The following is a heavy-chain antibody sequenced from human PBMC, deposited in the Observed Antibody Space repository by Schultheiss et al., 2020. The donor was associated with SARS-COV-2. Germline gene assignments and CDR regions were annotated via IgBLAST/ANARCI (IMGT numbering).Heavy chain of an antibody. V-gene: IGHV1-18*04. CDR2: ISAYNGNT. CDR3: TRDWRFGASYMDV. Sequence: ASVKVSCKASGYTFTSYGISWVRQAPGQGLEWMGWISAYNGNTNYAQKLQGRVTMTRNTSISTAYMELSSLRSEDTALYYCTRDWRFGASYMDVWGKGITVTVSS. D-gene: IGHD3-10*01. CDR1: GYTFTSYG. J-gene: IGHJ6*03.